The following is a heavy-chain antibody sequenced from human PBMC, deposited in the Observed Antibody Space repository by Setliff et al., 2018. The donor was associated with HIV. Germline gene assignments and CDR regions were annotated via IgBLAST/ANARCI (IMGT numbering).Heavy chain of an antibody. Sequence: PSETLSLTCTVSGDSVSNVGYYWSWIRQHPGKGLEWIGYIYYSGSSYYNPSVRSRVIMSLDTSENHFSLKLSSVTAADTAVYYCVRNSFDYVEEEWGQGTQVTVSS. V-gene: IGHV4-31*03. CDR2: IYYSGSS. D-gene: IGHD3-9*01. J-gene: IGHJ4*02. CDR3: VRNSFDYVEEE. CDR1: GDSVSNVGYY.